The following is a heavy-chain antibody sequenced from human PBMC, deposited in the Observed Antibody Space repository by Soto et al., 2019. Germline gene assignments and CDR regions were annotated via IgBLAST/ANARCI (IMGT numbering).Heavy chain of an antibody. Sequence: ETLSLTCAVYGGSFSGYYWSWIRQPPGKGLEWIGEINHSGSTNYNPSLKSRVTISVDTSKNQFSLKLSSVTAADTAVYYCARGRIGRGGYRPSYYYYGMDVWGQGTTVTVSS. CDR1: GGSFSGYY. J-gene: IGHJ6*02. CDR3: ARGRIGRGGYRPSYYYYGMDV. D-gene: IGHD5-12*01. V-gene: IGHV4-34*01. CDR2: INHSGST.